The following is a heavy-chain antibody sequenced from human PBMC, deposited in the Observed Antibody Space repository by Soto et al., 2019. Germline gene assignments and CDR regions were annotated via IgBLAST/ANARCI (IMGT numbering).Heavy chain of an antibody. D-gene: IGHD3-9*01. Sequence: ASVKVSCKASGYTFTSYAMHWVRQAPGQRLEWMGWINAGNGNTKYSQKFQGRVTITRDTSASTAYMELSSLRSEDTAVYYCARGPRSSDYDILTGYYLYYYYGMDVWGQGTTVTVSS. V-gene: IGHV1-3*01. CDR2: INAGNGNT. CDR3: ARGPRSSDYDILTGYYLYYYYGMDV. J-gene: IGHJ6*02. CDR1: GYTFTSYA.